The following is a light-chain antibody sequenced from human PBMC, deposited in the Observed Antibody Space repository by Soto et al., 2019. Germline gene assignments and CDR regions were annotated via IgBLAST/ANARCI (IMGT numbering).Light chain of an antibody. Sequence: DIQMTQSPSSLSASVGDRVTITCRASQSISSYLNWYQQKPGKAPKLLIYAASSLQSGVPSMFSGSGSGKDFTLTISSLQPEDVATYYCQQSYYTPRTFGGGTKVDIK. V-gene: IGKV1-39*01. CDR2: AAS. CDR1: QSISSY. CDR3: QQSYYTPRT. J-gene: IGKJ4*01.